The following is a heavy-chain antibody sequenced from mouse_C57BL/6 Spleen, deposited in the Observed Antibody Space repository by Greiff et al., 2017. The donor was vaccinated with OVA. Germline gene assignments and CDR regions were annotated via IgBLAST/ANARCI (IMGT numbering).Heavy chain of an antibody. V-gene: IGHV5-6*01. CDR3: ARHEDITTVVFDY. CDR2: ISSGGSYT. J-gene: IGHJ2*01. CDR1: GFTFSSYG. Sequence: EVKVVESGGDLVKPGGSLKLSCAASGFTFSSYGMSWVRQTPDKRLEWVATISSGGSYTYYPDSVKGRFTISRDNAKNTLYLQMSSLKSEDTAMYYCARHEDITTVVFDYWGQGTTLTVSS. D-gene: IGHD1-1*01.